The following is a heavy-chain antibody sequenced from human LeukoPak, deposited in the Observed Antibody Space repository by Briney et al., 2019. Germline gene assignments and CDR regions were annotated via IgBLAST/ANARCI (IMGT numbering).Heavy chain of an antibody. D-gene: IGHD2-2*01. V-gene: IGHV3-33*06. J-gene: IGHJ4*02. CDR1: GFTFSSYG. CDR3: AKDARSSTSCYAN. CDR2: IWYDGSNK. Sequence: GRSLRLTCAASGFTFSSYGMHWVRQAPGKGLEWMAVIWYDGSNKYYADSVKGRFTISRDNSKNTLYLQMNSLRAEDTAVYYCAKDARSSTSCYANWGQGTLVTVSS.